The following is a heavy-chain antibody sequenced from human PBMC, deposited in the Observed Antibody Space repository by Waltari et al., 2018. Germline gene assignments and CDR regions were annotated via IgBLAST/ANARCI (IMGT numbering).Heavy chain of an antibody. Sequence: QLQLQESGSGLVKPSQTLSLTCAVSGGSISSGGYSWSWIRQPPGKGLEWIGYIYHSGGTYYNPSLKGRVTISVDRSKNQCSRKLSSVTAADTAVYYWAREGTHNWFDPWGQGTLVTVSS. CDR1: GGSISSGGYS. CDR2: IYHSGGT. D-gene: IGHD1-1*01. J-gene: IGHJ5*02. CDR3: AREGTHNWFDP. V-gene: IGHV4-30-2*01.